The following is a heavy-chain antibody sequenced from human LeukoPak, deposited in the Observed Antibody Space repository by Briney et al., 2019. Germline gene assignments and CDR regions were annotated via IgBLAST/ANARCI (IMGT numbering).Heavy chain of an antibody. J-gene: IGHJ4*02. Sequence: PGGSLRLSCAASEFSVGSNYMTWVRQAPGKGLEWVSLIYSGGSTYYADSVKGRFTISRDNSKNTLYLQMNSLRAEDTAVYYCARDSPNEAMLWWSIDYWGQGALVTVSS. V-gene: IGHV3-66*01. CDR2: IYSGGST. CDR3: ARDSPNEAMLWWSIDY. D-gene: IGHD2-21*01. CDR1: EFSVGSNY.